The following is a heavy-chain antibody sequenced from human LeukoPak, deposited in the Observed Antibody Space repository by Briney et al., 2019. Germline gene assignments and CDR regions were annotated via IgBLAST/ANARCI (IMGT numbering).Heavy chain of an antibody. Sequence: ASVKVSCKASGYTFTSYVISWVRQAPGQGLEWMGWINPNSGGTNYAQKFQGRVTMTRDTSISTAYMELSRLRSDDTAVYYCARPHHPIYIAAAATAWFDPWGQGTLVTVSS. D-gene: IGHD6-13*01. CDR2: INPNSGGT. CDR3: ARPHHPIYIAAAATAWFDP. CDR1: GYTFTSYV. J-gene: IGHJ5*02. V-gene: IGHV1-2*02.